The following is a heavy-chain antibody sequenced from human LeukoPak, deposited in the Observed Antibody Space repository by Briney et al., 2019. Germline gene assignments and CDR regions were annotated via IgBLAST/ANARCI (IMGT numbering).Heavy chain of an antibody. V-gene: IGHV3-48*02. D-gene: IGHD3-9*01. Sequence: GGSLRLSCATSGFSFTDYPTNWVRQAPGKGLEWISNIRTTAEGAKYAYYADSVKGRVTISRDDGKNTLYLHMNSLRDDDTAVYYCATDQRYAFDYWGQGSLVTVSS. CDR2: IRTTAEGAKYA. J-gene: IGHJ4*02. CDR1: GFSFTDYP. CDR3: ATDQRYAFDY.